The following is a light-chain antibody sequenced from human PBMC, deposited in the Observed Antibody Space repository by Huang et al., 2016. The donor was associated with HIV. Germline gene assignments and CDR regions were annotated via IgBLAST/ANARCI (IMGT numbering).Light chain of an antibody. CDR2: VAS. J-gene: IGKJ4*01. V-gene: IGKV2-28*01. CDR1: QSLLHRNGNNY. CDR3: MQALQTPLT. Sequence: LDPLSLSVTPGEPASISCRSSQSLLHRNGNNYFDWYLQKPGQSPHLLIYVASSRDSGIPDRFNGSGSGTDFTLKISRVEAEDVGVYYCMQALQTPLTFGGGTKVEVK.